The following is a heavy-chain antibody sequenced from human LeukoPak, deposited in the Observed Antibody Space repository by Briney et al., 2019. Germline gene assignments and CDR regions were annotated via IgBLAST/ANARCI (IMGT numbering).Heavy chain of an antibody. CDR2: ISYDGSNK. V-gene: IGHV3-30-3*01. Sequence: LSXXASGFTFSSYAMHWVRQAPGXXLEXVAVISYDGSNKYYADSVKGRFTISRDNSKNTLYLQMNSLRAEDTAVYYCAKGRPLYYYYYMDVWGKGTTVTVSS. CDR3: AKGRPLYYYYYMDV. J-gene: IGHJ6*03. CDR1: GFTFSSYA.